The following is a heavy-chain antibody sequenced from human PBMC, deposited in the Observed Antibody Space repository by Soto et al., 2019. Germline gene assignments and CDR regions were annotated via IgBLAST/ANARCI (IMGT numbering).Heavy chain of an antibody. CDR2: ISPYNDYT. CDR1: GYTFIRYG. CDR3: ARGGYYDNTWGKLIHYGLDG. D-gene: IGHD3-16*01. V-gene: IGHV1-18*01. Sequence: QVQLVQSAAEVKKPGASVRVSCKASGYTFIRYGIAWVRQAPGQGLEWMGWISPYNDYTIYAQKLQGRVTMTADTYTRTVYMERRVLTSDDTAVYSFARGGYYDNTWGKLIHYGLDGWGQGTSVTVSS. J-gene: IGHJ6*02.